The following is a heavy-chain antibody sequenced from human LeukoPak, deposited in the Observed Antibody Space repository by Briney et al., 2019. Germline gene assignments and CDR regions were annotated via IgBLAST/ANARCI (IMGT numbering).Heavy chain of an antibody. CDR2: NNHNSGGT. V-gene: IGHV1-2*02. Sequence: ASVKASSKASGYTFTGYYMHWVRQAPGQGLEWVGWNNHNSGGTNHAQKVQGRGIMTRDTSISTAYMELSRLRSDDTAVYYCARVVSSGWFDPWGQRTLVSVSS. J-gene: IGHJ5*02. CDR3: ARVVSSGWFDP. CDR1: GYTFTGYY. D-gene: IGHD6-6*01.